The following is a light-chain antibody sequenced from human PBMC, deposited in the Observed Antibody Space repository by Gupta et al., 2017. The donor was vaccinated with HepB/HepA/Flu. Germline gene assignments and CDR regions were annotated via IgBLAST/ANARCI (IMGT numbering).Light chain of an antibody. V-gene: IGKV3-11*01. CDR2: DAS. CDR3: QLGSYGPFT. CDR1: QIGSSY. J-gene: IGKJ3*01. Sequence: ALAHSPATLSLSPGERAPPSCRASQIGSSYVAWYQQQPGEPPRLLIHDASNWATGITACCGGGGSGKDVTPISSRLESEAVAYYFGQLGSYGPFTFGHGTKVDIK.